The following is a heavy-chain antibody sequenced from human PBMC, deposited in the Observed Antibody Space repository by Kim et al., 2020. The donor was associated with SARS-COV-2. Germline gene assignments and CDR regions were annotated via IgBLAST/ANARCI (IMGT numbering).Heavy chain of an antibody. V-gene: IGHV7-4-1*02. CDR1: GYTFTSYA. CDR2: INTNTGNP. CDR3: ARDYYGSGSYYNPGNWFDP. D-gene: IGHD3-10*01. Sequence: ASVKVSCKASGYTFTSYAMNWVRQAPGQGLEWMGWINTNTGNPTYAQGFTGRFVFSLDTSVSTAYLQISSLKAEDTAVYYCARDYYGSGSYYNPGNWFDPWGKGTLVTVSS. J-gene: IGHJ5*02.